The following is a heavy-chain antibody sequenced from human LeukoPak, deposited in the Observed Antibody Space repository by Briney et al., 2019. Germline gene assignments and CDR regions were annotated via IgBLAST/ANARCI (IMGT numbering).Heavy chain of an antibody. J-gene: IGHJ3*02. V-gene: IGHV3-7*01. CDR2: IKQDGSEK. CDR1: GFTFSSYW. D-gene: IGHD6-13*01. Sequence: GGSLRLSCAASGFTFSSYWMSWVRQAPGKGLEWVANIKQDGSEKYYVDSVKGRFTISRDNAKNSLYLQMNSLRAEDTAVYYCARKRIAAAGYHAFDIWGQGTMVTVSS. CDR3: ARKRIAAAGYHAFDI.